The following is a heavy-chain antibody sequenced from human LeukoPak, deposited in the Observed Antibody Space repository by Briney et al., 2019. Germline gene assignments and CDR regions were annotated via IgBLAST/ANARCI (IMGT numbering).Heavy chain of an antibody. J-gene: IGHJ4*02. D-gene: IGHD3-3*01. Sequence: ASVKVSCKASGYTFTGYYMHWVRQAPGQGLEWMGWINPNSGGTNYAQKFQGRVTMTRDTSISTAYMELSRLRSDDTAVYYCARDPGIFGVVTYFDYWGQGTLVTVSS. V-gene: IGHV1-2*02. CDR3: ARDPGIFGVVTYFDY. CDR1: GYTFTGYY. CDR2: INPNSGGT.